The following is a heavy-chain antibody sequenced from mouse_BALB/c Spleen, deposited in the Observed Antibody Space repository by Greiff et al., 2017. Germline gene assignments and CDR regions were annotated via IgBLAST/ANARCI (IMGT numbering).Heavy chain of an antibody. CDR3: ARRYGNPVFYYAMDY. Sequence: EVQLQQSGPELGKPGASVKISCKASGYSFTGYNMYWVKQSHRKSLEWIGYIDPYNGGTSYNQKSKGKATLTVDKSSSTAYMHLNSLTSEDSAIYYCARRYGNPVFYYAMDYWGQGTSVTVSS. D-gene: IGHD2-1*01. CDR1: GYSFTGYN. V-gene: IGHV1S135*01. J-gene: IGHJ4*01. CDR2: IDPYNGGT.